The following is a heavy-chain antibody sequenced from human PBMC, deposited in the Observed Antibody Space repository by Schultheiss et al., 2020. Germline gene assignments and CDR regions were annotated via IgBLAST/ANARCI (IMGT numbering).Heavy chain of an antibody. V-gene: IGHV3-30-3*01. CDR1: GFTFSSYA. D-gene: IGHD3-22*01. J-gene: IGHJ4*02. Sequence: GESLKISCAASGFTFSSYAMHWVRQAPGKGLEWVAVISYDGSNKYYADSVKGRFTISRDNSKNTLYLQMNSLRAEDTAVYYCARVLYYYDSSGYYYPIDYWGQGTLVTVS. CDR2: ISYDGSNK. CDR3: ARVLYYYDSSGYYYPIDY.